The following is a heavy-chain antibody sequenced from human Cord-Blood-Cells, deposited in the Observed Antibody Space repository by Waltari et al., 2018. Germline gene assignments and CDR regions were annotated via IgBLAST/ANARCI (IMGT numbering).Heavy chain of an antibody. J-gene: IGHJ4*02. CDR1: EGTFSSYA. CDR2: IIPIFGTA. V-gene: IGHV1-69*06. D-gene: IGHD7-27*01. Sequence: KKPGSSVKVSCKASEGTFSSYAISWVRQAPGQGLEWMGGIIPIFGTANYAQKFQGRVTITADKSTSTAYMELSSLRSEDTAVYYCARAQPEKTGYFDYWGQGTLVTVSS. CDR3: ARAQPEKTGYFDY.